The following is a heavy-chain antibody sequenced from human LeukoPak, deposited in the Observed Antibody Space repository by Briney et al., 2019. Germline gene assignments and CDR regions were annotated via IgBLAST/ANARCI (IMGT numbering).Heavy chain of an antibody. CDR3: ARGGDGYNYFDY. V-gene: IGHV4-59*01. Sequence: LETLSLTCTVSGGSISSYYWSWIRQPPGKGLEWIAYIYYSGSTNYNPSLTSRVTISVDTSKNQFSLKLSSVTAADTAVYYCARGGDGYNYFDYWGQGTLVTVSS. CDR1: GGSISSYY. D-gene: IGHD5-24*01. J-gene: IGHJ4*02. CDR2: IYYSGST.